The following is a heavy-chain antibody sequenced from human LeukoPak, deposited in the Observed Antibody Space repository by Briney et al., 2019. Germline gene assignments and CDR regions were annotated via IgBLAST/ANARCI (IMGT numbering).Heavy chain of an antibody. J-gene: IGHJ6*02. D-gene: IGHD1-26*01. CDR1: GYTFTSYY. CDR2: INPSGGST. CDR3: AREPWYSGSYYSPHGYYYGMDV. V-gene: IGHV1-46*01. Sequence: GASVKVSCKASGYTFTSYYMHWVRQAPGQWLEWMGIINPSGGSTSYAQKFQGRVTMTRDTSTSTVYMELSSLRSEDTAVYYCAREPWYSGSYYSPHGYYYGMDVWGQGTTVTVSS.